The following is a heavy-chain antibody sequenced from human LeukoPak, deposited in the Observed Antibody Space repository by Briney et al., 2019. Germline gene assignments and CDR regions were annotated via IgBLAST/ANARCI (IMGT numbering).Heavy chain of an antibody. J-gene: IGHJ4*02. Sequence: SETLSLTCAVYGGSFSGYYWSWIRQPPGKGLEWIGEINHSGSTNYNPSLKSRVTISVDTSKNQFSLKLSSVTAADTAVYYCARPGGYCSSTSCYYFDYWGQGTLVTVSS. CDR3: ARPGGYCSSTSCYYFDY. D-gene: IGHD2-2*03. CDR1: GGSFSGYY. V-gene: IGHV4-34*01. CDR2: INHSGST.